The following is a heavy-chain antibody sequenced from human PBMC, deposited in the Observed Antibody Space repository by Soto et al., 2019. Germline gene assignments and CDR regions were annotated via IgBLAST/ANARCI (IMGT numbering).Heavy chain of an antibody. J-gene: IGHJ4*02. V-gene: IGHV4-61*01. D-gene: IGHD3-22*01. CDR3: ARDIAEGPIV. CDR2: IYYSGST. Sequence: PSETLSLTCTVSGGSVSSGSYYWSWIRQPPGKGLEWIGYIYYSGSTNYNPSLKSRVTISVDTSKNQFSLKLSSVTAADTAVYYCARDIAEGPIVWGQGTLVTVSS. CDR1: GGSVSSGSYY.